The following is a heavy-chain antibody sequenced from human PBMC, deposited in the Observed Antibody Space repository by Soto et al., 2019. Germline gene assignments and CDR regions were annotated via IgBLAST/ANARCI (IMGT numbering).Heavy chain of an antibody. V-gene: IGHV3-11*05. CDR2: ISSSGSYT. CDR1: GFTFIDYY. Sequence: GGSLRLSCAASGFTFIDYYMSWIRQAPGKGLEWVSYISSSGSYTKYADSVKGRFTISRDNAKNSLYLQMNSLSAEDTAVYYCARGIRVGSWYGVRDYYYGMDVWGQGTTVTVSS. J-gene: IGHJ6*02. CDR3: ARGIRVGSWYGVRDYYYGMDV. D-gene: IGHD6-13*01.